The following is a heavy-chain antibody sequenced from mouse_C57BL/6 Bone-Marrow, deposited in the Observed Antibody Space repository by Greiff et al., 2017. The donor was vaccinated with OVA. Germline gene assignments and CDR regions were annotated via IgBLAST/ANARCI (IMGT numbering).Heavy chain of an antibody. CDR1: GFSLTSYA. CDR2: IWTGGGT. V-gene: IGHV2-9-1*01. J-gene: IGHJ4*01. D-gene: IGHD2-4*01. CDR3: AREDYDPLCYAMDY. Sequence: QVTLKESGPGLVAPSQSLSITCTVSGFSLTSYAISWVRQPPGKGLEWLGVIWTGGGTNYNSALKSRLSISKDNSKSQVFLKMNSLQTDDTARYYCAREDYDPLCYAMDYWGQGTSVTVSS.